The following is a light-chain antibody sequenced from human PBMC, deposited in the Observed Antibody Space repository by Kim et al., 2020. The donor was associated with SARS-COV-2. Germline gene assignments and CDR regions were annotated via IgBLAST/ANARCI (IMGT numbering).Light chain of an antibody. J-gene: IGLJ2*01. CDR3: CSYAGSYTVI. V-gene: IGLV2-11*01. CDR1: SSDVSGYNY. CDR2: DVS. Sequence: GQSVTISCTRTSSDVSGYNYVSWYQQHPGKAPKLMIYDVSKRPSGVPDRFSGSKSGNTASLTISGLQAEDEADYYCCSYAGSYTVIFGGGTQLTVL.